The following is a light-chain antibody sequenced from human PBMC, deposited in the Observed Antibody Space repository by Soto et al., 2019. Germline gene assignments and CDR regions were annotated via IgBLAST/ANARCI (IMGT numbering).Light chain of an antibody. J-gene: IGKJ5*01. CDR3: QQYDNLPLT. CDR2: EAS. Sequence: VHICQSPSSLSASVRDGFTITCRASQDISNYLNWYQQKPGKAPKLLIYEASNLETGVPSRFSGSGSGTDFTFTISSLQPEDIATYYRQQYDNLPLTFGQGTRLEIK. V-gene: IGKV1-33*01. CDR1: QDISNY.